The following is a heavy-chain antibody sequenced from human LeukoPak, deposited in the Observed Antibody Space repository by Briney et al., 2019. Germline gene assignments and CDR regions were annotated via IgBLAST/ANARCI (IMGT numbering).Heavy chain of an antibody. J-gene: IGHJ4*02. CDR2: INHSGST. CDR3: ARVMYSSGWYGGKIFDY. CDR1: GGSFSGYH. V-gene: IGHV4-34*01. D-gene: IGHD6-19*01. Sequence: SETLSLTCAVYGGSFSGYHWSWIRQPPGKGLEWIGEINHSGSTNYNPSLKSRVTISVDTSKNQFSLKLSSVTAADTAVYYCARVMYSSGWYGGKIFDYWGQGTLVTVSS.